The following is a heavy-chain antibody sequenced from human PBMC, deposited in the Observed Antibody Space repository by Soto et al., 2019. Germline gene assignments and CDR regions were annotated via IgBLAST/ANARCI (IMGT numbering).Heavy chain of an antibody. CDR2: IYYSGST. CDR3: ATVWFGESQH. V-gene: IGHV4-39*01. D-gene: IGHD3-10*01. J-gene: IGHJ1*01. CDR1: GGSISSSYY. Sequence: QLQLQESGPGLVKPSEALSLTCTVSGGSISSSYYWCWLRPPPGKGLEWSGSIYYSGSTYYTPSLKSRVTISGDTSKTQFSLKLSSVTAADTAVYYCATVWFGESQHWGQDTLVTVSS.